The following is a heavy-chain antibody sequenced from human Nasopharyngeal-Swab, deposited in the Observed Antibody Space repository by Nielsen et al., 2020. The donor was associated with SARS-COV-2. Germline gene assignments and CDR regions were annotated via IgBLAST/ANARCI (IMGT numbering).Heavy chain of an antibody. CDR3: ARVLAPLYSGYDYYYYGMDV. CDR2: INPNSGGT. CDR1: GYTFTGYY. D-gene: IGHD5-12*01. Sequence: ASVKVSCKASGYTFTGYYMHWVRQAPGQGLEWMGWINPNSGGTNYAQKFQGRVTMTRDTSISTAYMELSRLRSDDTAVYYRARVLAPLYSGYDYYYYGMDVWGQGTTVTVSS. J-gene: IGHJ6*02. V-gene: IGHV1-2*02.